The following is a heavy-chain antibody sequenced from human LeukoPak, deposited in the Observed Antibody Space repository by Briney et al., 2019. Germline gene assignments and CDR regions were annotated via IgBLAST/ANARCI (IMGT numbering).Heavy chain of an antibody. CDR1: GFTFSTYN. J-gene: IGHJ4*02. D-gene: IGHD1-26*01. CDR2: ITSSSTNI. CDR3: ATSGNYYLKY. Sequence: GGSLRLSCAASGFTFSTYNMNWVRQAPGKGLEWVSHITSSSTNIYYADSVKGRFTISRDNAKNALSLQMNSLRDEDTAVYYCATSGNYYLKYWGQGALVTVSS. V-gene: IGHV3-48*02.